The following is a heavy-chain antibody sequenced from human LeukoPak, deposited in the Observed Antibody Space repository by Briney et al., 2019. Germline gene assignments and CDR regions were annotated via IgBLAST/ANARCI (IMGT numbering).Heavy chain of an antibody. D-gene: IGHD3-10*01. CDR1: GFTFSSYW. V-gene: IGHV3-74*01. Sequence: PGGSLRLSCAASGFTFSSYWMHWVRQAPGKGLVWVSAINSDGSSTRYADSVKGRFTISRDNAKNTLYLQMNSLRAEDTAVYYCARLIQDTYSGSYVWGQGTLVTVSS. J-gene: IGHJ4*02. CDR3: ARLIQDTYSGSYV. CDR2: INSDGSST.